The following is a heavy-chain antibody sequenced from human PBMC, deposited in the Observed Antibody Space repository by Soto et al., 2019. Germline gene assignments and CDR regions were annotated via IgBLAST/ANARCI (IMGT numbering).Heavy chain of an antibody. CDR3: AKGLWSGYSPLHY. CDR2: TSYDGNNA. Sequence: GGSLRLSCVASGFNLCSNGMHWVRQAPGKGLEWVAITSYDGNNAYYADSVKGRFTVSRDNSKNKLYLQMNSLRTDDTAMYYCAKGLWSGYSPLHYWGQGTQVTAPQ. V-gene: IGHV3-30*18. J-gene: IGHJ4*02. CDR1: GFNLCSNG. D-gene: IGHD3-3*01.